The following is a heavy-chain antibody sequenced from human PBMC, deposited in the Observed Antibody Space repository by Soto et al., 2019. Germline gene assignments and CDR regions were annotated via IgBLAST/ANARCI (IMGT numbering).Heavy chain of an antibody. D-gene: IGHD2-15*01. J-gene: IGHJ6*02. CDR3: TTGSVEGV. CDR2: IKTNTEGGTT. Sequence: GVSLRLSFAASGLTISNSWMNWVRQAPGKGLEWVGRIKTNTEGGTTDYAAAVKGRFTVSRDDSKNTLYLQMNSLKTEDTAVYYCTTGSVEGVWGQGTTVTVSS. V-gene: IGHV3-15*07. CDR1: GLTISNSW.